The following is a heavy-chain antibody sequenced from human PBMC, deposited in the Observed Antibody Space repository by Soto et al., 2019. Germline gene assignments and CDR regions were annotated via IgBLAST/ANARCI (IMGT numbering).Heavy chain of an antibody. D-gene: IGHD2-15*01. CDR1: GFTFSSYG. V-gene: IGHV3-30*18. CDR2: ISYDGSNK. Sequence: QVQLVESGGGVVQPGRSLRLSCAASGFTFSSYGMHWVRQAPGKGLECVAVISYDGSNKYYADSVKGRFTISRDNSKNTLYLQMNSLRAEDTAVYYCAKWEDCSGGSCYSYAAFDIWGQGTMVTVSS. CDR3: AKWEDCSGGSCYSYAAFDI. J-gene: IGHJ3*02.